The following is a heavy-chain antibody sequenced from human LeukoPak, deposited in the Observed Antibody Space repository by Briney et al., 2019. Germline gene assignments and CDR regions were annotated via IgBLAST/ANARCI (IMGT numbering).Heavy chain of an antibody. CDR2: ISSSGDNT. CDR1: GFTFSSYA. CDR3: ANGDHSDYYRLLSYFDR. J-gene: IGHJ4*02. V-gene: IGHV3-23*01. Sequence: GGSLRLSCAASGFTFSSYAMSWVRQAPVKGLEWVSSISSSGDNTYYADSVKGRFTISRDNSKNTLFLLMNSLRAEDTAIYFCANGDHSDYYRLLSYFDRWGQGTLVTVSS. D-gene: IGHD3-22*01.